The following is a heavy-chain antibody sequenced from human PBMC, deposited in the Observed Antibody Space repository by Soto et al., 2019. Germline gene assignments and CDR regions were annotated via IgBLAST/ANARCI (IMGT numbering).Heavy chain of an antibody. Sequence: QVQLVQSGAEVKKPGSSVKVSCKASGGTFSSYAISWVRQAPGQGLEWMGGIIPIFGTANYAQKFQGRVTITADESKSTAYMELSSLRSEDTAVYYCARKGASMVRGVISYYYGMDVWGQGTTVTVSS. CDR3: ARKGASMVRGVISYYYGMDV. CDR2: IIPIFGTA. V-gene: IGHV1-69*01. J-gene: IGHJ6*02. D-gene: IGHD3-10*01. CDR1: GGTFSSYA.